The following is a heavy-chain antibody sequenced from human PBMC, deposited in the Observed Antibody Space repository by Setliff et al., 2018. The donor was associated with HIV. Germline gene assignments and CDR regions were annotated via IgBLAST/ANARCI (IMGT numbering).Heavy chain of an antibody. Sequence: PSETLSLTCTVSGGSISSGDYYWSWIRQPPGKGLEWIGYIFYTGSTYYNPSFKSRVTISADTSKNQFSLKLRSVTAADTAVFYCARGGYYGSGSWGFDYWGQGTLVTVSS. CDR2: IFYTGST. CDR1: GGSISSGDYY. D-gene: IGHD3-10*01. J-gene: IGHJ4*02. V-gene: IGHV4-30-4*08. CDR3: ARGGYYGSGSWGFDY.